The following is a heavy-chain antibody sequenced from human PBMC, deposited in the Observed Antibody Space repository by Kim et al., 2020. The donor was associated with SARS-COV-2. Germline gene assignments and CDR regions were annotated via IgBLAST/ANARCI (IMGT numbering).Heavy chain of an antibody. CDR1: GFTFSSYA. D-gene: IGHD4-4*01. V-gene: IGHV3-64D*06. CDR3: VKGSRAVTYYYGMDV. Sequence: GGSLRLSCSASGFTFSSYAMHWVRQAPGMGLQYVSAISSNGVSTYYADSVKTRFTISRDNSKNTLYLQMSSLRAEDTAVYYCVKGSRAVTYYYGMDVWG. J-gene: IGHJ6*02. CDR2: ISSNGVST.